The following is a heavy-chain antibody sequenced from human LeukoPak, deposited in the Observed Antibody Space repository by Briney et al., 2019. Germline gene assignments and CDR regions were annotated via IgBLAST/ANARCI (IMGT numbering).Heavy chain of an antibody. CDR3: ATFRHYYDSSGYYHNWFDP. CDR2: ISAYNGNT. D-gene: IGHD3-22*01. V-gene: IGHV1-18*01. Sequence: ASVKVSCKASGYTFTSYGISWVRQAPGQGLEWTGWISAYNGNTNYAQKLQGRVTMTTDTSTSTAYMELRSLRSEDTAVYYCATFRHYYDSSGYYHNWFDPWGQGTLVTVSS. CDR1: GYTFTSYG. J-gene: IGHJ5*02.